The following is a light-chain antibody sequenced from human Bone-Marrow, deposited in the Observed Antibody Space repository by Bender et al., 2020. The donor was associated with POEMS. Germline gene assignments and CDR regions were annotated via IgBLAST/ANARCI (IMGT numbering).Light chain of an antibody. CDR3: QSADKIDSWD. V-gene: IGLV3-25*03. CDR2: KDT. J-gene: IGLJ3*02. Sequence: SYELTQPPSVSVSPGQTARINCSGDALAKEYANWYQQKPGQAPVVGMDKDTERPSGIPERYSGSSSGTTVTLTISGVQAEDEADYYCQSADKIDSWDFGGGTTLTVL. CDR1: ALAKEY.